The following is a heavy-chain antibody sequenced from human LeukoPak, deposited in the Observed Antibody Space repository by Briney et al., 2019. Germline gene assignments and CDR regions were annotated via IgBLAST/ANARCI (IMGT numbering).Heavy chain of an antibody. CDR3: ARDRGATYEGLDY. CDR1: GYTFTGYY. CDR2: INPNSGGT. V-gene: IGHV1-2*04. D-gene: IGHD1-26*01. J-gene: IGHJ4*02. Sequence: ASVKVSCKASGYTFTGYYMHWVRQAPGQGLEWMGWINPNSGGTNYAQKFQGWVTMTGDTSISTAYMELSRLRSDDTAVYYCARDRGATYEGLDYWGQGTLVTVSS.